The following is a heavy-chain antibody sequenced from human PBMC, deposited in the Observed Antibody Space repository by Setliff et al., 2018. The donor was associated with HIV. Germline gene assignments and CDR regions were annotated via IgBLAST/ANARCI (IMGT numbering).Heavy chain of an antibody. CDR1: NASISSGGFY. J-gene: IGHJ4*02. CDR2: IYYTGST. V-gene: IGHV4-31*03. CDR3: ARGLPYYYDSSVYYYFDY. Sequence: SETLSLTCTVSNASISSGGFYWSWVRQHPGKGLEWIGYIYYTGSTYYNPSLKSRVTISVDTSKNQFSLKLRSVTAADTAVYYCARGLPYYYDSSVYYYFDYWGQGTLVTVSS. D-gene: IGHD3-22*01.